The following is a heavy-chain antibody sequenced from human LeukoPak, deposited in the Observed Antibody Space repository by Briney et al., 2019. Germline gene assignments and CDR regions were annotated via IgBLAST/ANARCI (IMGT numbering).Heavy chain of an antibody. Sequence: GASVKVSCKASGYTFTNYDINWVRQAPGQGLEWMGWMNTNSGYTGYAQKFQGRVIITRDTSISTAYIQLSSLRSEDTALYYCARGLDDYEDAFDIWGQGTMVTVSS. J-gene: IGHJ3*02. CDR1: GYTFTNYD. CDR2: MNTNSGYT. CDR3: ARGLDDYEDAFDI. V-gene: IGHV1-8*03. D-gene: IGHD4-17*01.